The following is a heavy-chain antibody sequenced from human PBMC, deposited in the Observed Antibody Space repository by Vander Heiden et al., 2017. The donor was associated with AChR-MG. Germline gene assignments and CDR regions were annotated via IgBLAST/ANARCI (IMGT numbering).Heavy chain of an antibody. J-gene: IGHJ6*02. V-gene: IGHV3-15*01. CDR3: TTASMIRSVDGMDV. CDR1: GFTFSNAW. D-gene: IGHD3-22*01. Sequence: EVQLVESGGGLVKPGGSLRLSCAASGFTFSNAWMSWVRQAPGKGLEWVGRIKSKTDGGTTDYAAPVKGRFTISRDDSKNTLYLQMNSLKTEDTAVYYCTTASMIRSVDGMDVWGQGTTVTVSS. CDR2: IKSKTDGGTT.